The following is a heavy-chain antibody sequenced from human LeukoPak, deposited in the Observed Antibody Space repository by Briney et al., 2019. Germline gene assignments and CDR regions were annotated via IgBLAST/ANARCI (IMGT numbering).Heavy chain of an antibody. V-gene: IGHV1-2*02. J-gene: IGHJ4*02. D-gene: IGHD3-10*01. Sequence: ASVKVPCKASGYTFTGYYMHWVRQAPGQGLEWMGWINPNSGGTNYAQKFQGRVTMTRDTSITTAYMELSRLRSDDTAVYYCARGPLSITMVRGVTTGYSYWGQGTLVTVSS. CDR3: ARGPLSITMVRGVTTGYSY. CDR2: INPNSGGT. CDR1: GYTFTGYY.